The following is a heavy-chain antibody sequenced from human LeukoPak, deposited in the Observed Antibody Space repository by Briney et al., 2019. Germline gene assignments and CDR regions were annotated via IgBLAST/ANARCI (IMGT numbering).Heavy chain of an antibody. Sequence: GRSLRLSCAASGFTFSSYAMHWVRQAPGKGLEWVAVISYDGSNKYYADSVKGRFTISRDNSKNTPYLQMNSLRAEDTAVYYCARGGCSSTSCAEWFDPWGQGTLVTVSS. CDR2: ISYDGSNK. V-gene: IGHV3-30*01. J-gene: IGHJ5*02. CDR3: ARGGCSSTSCAEWFDP. CDR1: GFTFSSYA. D-gene: IGHD2-2*01.